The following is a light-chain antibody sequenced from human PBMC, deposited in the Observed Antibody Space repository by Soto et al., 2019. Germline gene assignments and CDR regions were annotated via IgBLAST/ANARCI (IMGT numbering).Light chain of an antibody. CDR1: QGIRND. J-gene: IGKJ1*01. CDR2: GAS. CDR3: LQDYNYPWT. Sequence: AIQMTQYPSSLSASVGDGVTITCRASQGIRNDLGWYQQKPGKAPKFLIYGASSLQSGVPSRFSGSGSGTDFTLTISSLQPEDCATYYCLQDYNYPWTFGQGTKVDI. V-gene: IGKV1-6*01.